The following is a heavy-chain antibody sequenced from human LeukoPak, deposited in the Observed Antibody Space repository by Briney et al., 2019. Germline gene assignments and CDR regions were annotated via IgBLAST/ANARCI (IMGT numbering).Heavy chain of an antibody. CDR1: GFTFSSYA. Sequence: QPGRSLRLSCAASGFTFSSYAMHWVRQAPGKGLEWVAVISYDGSNKYYADSVKGRFTISRDNSKNTLYLQMNSLRAEDTAVYYCVGGKTAMVFWGQGTLVTVSS. V-gene: IGHV3-30*04. D-gene: IGHD5-18*01. CDR2: ISYDGSNK. J-gene: IGHJ4*02. CDR3: VGGKTAMVF.